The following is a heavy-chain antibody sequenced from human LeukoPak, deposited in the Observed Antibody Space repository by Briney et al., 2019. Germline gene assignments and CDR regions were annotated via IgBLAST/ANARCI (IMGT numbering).Heavy chain of an antibody. Sequence: GTSVKVSCKASGFTFTSSAMQWVRQARGQRLEWIGWIVVGSGNTNYAQKFQERVTITRDMSTSTAYMELSSLRSEDTAVYFCARDTPQHLKRYDYWGQGTQVTVSS. CDR3: ARDTPQHLKRYDY. CDR1: GFTFTSSA. V-gene: IGHV1-58*02. J-gene: IGHJ4*02. D-gene: IGHD6-13*01. CDR2: IVVGSGNT.